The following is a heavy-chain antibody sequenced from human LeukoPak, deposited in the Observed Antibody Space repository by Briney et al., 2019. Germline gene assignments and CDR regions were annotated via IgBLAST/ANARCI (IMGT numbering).Heavy chain of an antibody. CDR2: IRYDGSNK. V-gene: IGHV3-30*02. J-gene: IGHJ4*02. CDR1: GFTFSSYG. D-gene: IGHD6-13*01. CDR3: AKVLPYSSSWYGLDY. Sequence: GGSLRLSCAASGFTFSSYGMHWVRQAPGKGLEWVAFIRYDGSNKYYADSVKGRFTISRDNSKNTLYLQMNSLRAEDTAVYYCAKVLPYSSSWYGLDYWGQGTLVTVSS.